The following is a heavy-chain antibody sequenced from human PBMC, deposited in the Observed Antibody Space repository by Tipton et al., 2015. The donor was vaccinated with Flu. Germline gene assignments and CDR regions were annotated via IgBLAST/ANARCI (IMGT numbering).Heavy chain of an antibody. CDR3: ARGPLPDSNWYNGMDV. CDR2: IGSAGDT. CDR1: GFTFSTYD. Sequence: SGFTFSTYDIHWVRQGTGKGLEWVSGIGSAGDTYYLDSVKGRFTISRDNAKNSLYLQMNSLRVGDTAIYYCARGPLPDSNWYNGMDVWGQGTTVTVSS. J-gene: IGHJ6*02. D-gene: IGHD6-13*01. V-gene: IGHV3-13*01.